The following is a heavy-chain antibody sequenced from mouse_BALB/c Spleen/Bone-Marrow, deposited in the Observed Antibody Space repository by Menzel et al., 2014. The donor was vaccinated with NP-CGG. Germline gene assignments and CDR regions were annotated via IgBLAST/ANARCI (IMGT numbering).Heavy chain of an antibody. CDR2: IHPSDTET. J-gene: IGHJ3*01. D-gene: IGHD1-1*01. CDR3: ARLEGNYGSTFAY. Sequence: QVQLKESGAELVRPGASVKLSCKASGYSFTSYWVNWVKQRPGHGLEWIGMIHPSDTETRLNQRFKDKATLTVDKSSSTAYMQLNSPTSEDSAVYYCARLEGNYGSTFAYWGQGTLVTVSA. CDR1: GYSFTSYW. V-gene: IGHV1-61*01.